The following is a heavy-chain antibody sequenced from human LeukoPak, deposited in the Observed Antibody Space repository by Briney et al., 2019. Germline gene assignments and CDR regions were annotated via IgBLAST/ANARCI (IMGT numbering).Heavy chain of an antibody. Sequence: ASVTVSFKASGYTFTDYYMHWVRQAPGQGLEWMGWINPHSGGTNYAQKFQGRVTMTRDTSISTVYMEVSRLRSDDTAVYYCARDSSYSSSLYYFGYWGQGTLVTVSS. CDR2: INPHSGGT. CDR1: GYTFTDYY. CDR3: ARDSSYSSSLYYFGY. V-gene: IGHV1-2*02. D-gene: IGHD6-6*01. J-gene: IGHJ4*02.